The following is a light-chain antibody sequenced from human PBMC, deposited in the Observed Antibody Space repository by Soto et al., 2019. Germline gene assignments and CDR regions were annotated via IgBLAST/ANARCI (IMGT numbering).Light chain of an antibody. J-gene: IGKJ5*01. Sequence: EIVLTQSPDTLSLSPGERATLSCKASQSVSSSYLVWYQQKPGQAPRLLIYGASSRATGIPDRFSGSGSGTDFSLTISRLEPEDFAVYYCQQYGNSPQVTFGQGTRLETK. CDR2: GAS. CDR1: QSVSSSY. V-gene: IGKV3-20*01. CDR3: QQYGNSPQVT.